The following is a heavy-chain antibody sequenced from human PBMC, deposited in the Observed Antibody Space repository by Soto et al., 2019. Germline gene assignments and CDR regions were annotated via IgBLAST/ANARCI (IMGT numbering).Heavy chain of an antibody. CDR1: GGTLSSYA. Sequence: SVKVSCKASGGTLSSYAISWVRQAPGQGLEWMGGIIPIFGTANYAQKFQGRVTITADESTSTAYMELSSLRSEDTAVYYCARVGYYGSGSYLTTDYWGQGTLVTVPQ. V-gene: IGHV1-69*13. CDR3: ARVGYYGSGSYLTTDY. D-gene: IGHD3-10*01. CDR2: IIPIFGTA. J-gene: IGHJ4*02.